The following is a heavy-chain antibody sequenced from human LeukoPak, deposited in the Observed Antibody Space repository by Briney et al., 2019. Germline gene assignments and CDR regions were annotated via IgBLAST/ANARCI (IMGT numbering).Heavy chain of an antibody. Sequence: ASVKVSCKASGYTFTSYGISWVRQAPGQGLEWMGWINPNSGGTNYAQKFQGRVTMTRDTSISTAYMELSRLRSDDTAVYYCARADYGSGSYRDYWGQGTLVTVSS. CDR2: INPNSGGT. CDR3: ARADYGSGSYRDY. CDR1: GYTFTSYG. D-gene: IGHD3-10*01. J-gene: IGHJ4*02. V-gene: IGHV1-2*02.